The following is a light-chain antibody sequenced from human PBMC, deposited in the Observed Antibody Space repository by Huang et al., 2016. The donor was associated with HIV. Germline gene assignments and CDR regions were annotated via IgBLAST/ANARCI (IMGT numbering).Light chain of an antibody. J-gene: IGKJ2*01. CDR1: QSLLHSTGYNF. Sequence: DIVMTQSPLSLPVTPGEPASISCRSSQSLLHSTGYNFFDWYLQKSGQSPQLLIYLGSNRAAGVPDRFSGSGSGTDFTLKISRVEAEDVGVYYCMQALQTPYTFGQGTKLEIK. CDR3: MQALQTPYT. CDR2: LGS. V-gene: IGKV2-28*01.